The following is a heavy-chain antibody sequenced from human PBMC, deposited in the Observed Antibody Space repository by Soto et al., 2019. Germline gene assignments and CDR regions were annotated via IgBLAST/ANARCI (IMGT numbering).Heavy chain of an antibody. Sequence: EVQLLESGGGMVQPGGSLRLSCAASGFTFSSYAMRWVRQAPGKGLEWVSAISGSGGSTYYADSVKGRFTISRDNSKNTLYLQMNSLRAEDTAVYYCAKDPASDSEQLVLIDYWGQGTLVTVSS. CDR1: GFTFSSYA. V-gene: IGHV3-23*01. D-gene: IGHD6-6*01. J-gene: IGHJ4*02. CDR2: ISGSGGST. CDR3: AKDPASDSEQLVLIDY.